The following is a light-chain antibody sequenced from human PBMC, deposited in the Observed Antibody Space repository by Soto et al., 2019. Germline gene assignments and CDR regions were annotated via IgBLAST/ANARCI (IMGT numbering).Light chain of an antibody. V-gene: IGKV3-20*01. J-gene: IGKJ1*01. CDR1: QSVSSSY. CDR2: GAS. Sequence: EIVLTQSPGTLSLSPGERATLSCRASQSVSSSYLAWYQQKPGQAPRLLIYGASSRATGIPDRFGGSGSGTDFTLTISRLETEDFAVYYCQQYGSSPQTFGQGTKVEIK. CDR3: QQYGSSPQT.